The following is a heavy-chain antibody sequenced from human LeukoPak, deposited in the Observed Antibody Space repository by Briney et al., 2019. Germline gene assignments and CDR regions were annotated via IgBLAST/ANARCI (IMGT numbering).Heavy chain of an antibody. CDR1: GYTISSGYY. CDR3: ARSGYCSSTSCYRERDNWLDP. Sequence: AETLSLTCTVSGYTISSGYYWGWLRQPPGKGLEWIGSIYHSGSTYYNPSLKGRVTISVDTSKNQFSRKLSSVTAADTDVYYCARSGYCSSTSCYRERDNWLDPWGQGTLVTVSS. J-gene: IGHJ5*02. D-gene: IGHD2-2*02. CDR2: IYHSGST. V-gene: IGHV4-38-2*02.